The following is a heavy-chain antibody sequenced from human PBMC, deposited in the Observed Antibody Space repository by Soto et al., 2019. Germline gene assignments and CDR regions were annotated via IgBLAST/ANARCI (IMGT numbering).Heavy chain of an antibody. CDR1: GFTFDDYA. J-gene: IGHJ3*02. CDR2: ISWNSGSI. D-gene: IGHD6-19*01. CDR3: AKDMTVAVAHDAFDI. V-gene: IGHV3-9*01. Sequence: EVQLVESGGGLVQPGRSLRLSCAASGFTFDDYAMHWVRQAPGKGLEWVSGISWNSGSIGYADSVKGRFTISRDNAKNSLYLQMNSLRAEDTALYYCAKDMTVAVAHDAFDIWGQGTMVTVSS.